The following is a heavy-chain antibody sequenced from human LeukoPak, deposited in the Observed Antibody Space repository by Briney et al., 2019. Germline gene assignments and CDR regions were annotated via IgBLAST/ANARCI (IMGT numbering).Heavy chain of an antibody. Sequence: GASVKVSCKASGYTFAGYYMHWVRQAPGQGLEWMGWINPNSGGTNYAQKFQGRVTMTRDTSISTAYMELSRLRSDDTAVYYCAGVGATGTTSPFDYWGQGTLVTVSS. D-gene: IGHD1-1*01. CDR3: AGVGATGTTSPFDY. CDR1: GYTFAGYY. V-gene: IGHV1-2*02. J-gene: IGHJ4*02. CDR2: INPNSGGT.